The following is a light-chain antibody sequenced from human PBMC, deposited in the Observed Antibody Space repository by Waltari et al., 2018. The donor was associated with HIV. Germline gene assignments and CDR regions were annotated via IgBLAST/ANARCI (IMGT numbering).Light chain of an antibody. Sequence: DIVFTQSPVNLSVSPGDRSTVSGSASQTMRGAFLAWYQQRSGQAPRLLIYSTSIRVFGIPDRFSGSGTGTDFTLTINRLDPEDSAVYYCQQFGSSPYTFGQGTKLEI. CDR2: STS. CDR1: QTMRGAF. J-gene: IGKJ2*01. V-gene: IGKV3-20*01. CDR3: QQFGSSPYT.